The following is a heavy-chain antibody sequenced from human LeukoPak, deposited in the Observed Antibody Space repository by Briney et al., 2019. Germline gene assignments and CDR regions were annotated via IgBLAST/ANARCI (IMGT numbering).Heavy chain of an antibody. CDR1: GFTFSSYA. Sequence: GGSLRLSCAASGFTFSSYAMSWVRQAPGKGLEWVSAISGSGGSTYYADSVKGRFTISRDNSKNTLYLQMNSLRAEDTAVYYCARGRKQWLTLIDYWGQGTLVTVSS. CDR3: ARGRKQWLTLIDY. V-gene: IGHV3-23*01. J-gene: IGHJ4*02. CDR2: ISGSGGST. D-gene: IGHD6-19*01.